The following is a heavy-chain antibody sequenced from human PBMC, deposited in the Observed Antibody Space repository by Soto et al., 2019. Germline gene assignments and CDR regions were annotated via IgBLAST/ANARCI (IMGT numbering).Heavy chain of an antibody. J-gene: IGHJ3*02. D-gene: IGHD3-10*01. Sequence: ASVKVSCKASGYTFTSYYINWVRQATGQGLEWMGWMNPNSGNTGYAQKFQGRVTMTRNTSISTAYMELSSLRSEDTAVYYCARVYYYGSGSYYNVNAFDIWGQGTMVTVSS. V-gene: IGHV1-8*01. CDR2: MNPNSGNT. CDR3: ARVYYYGSGSYYNVNAFDI. CDR1: GYTFTSYY.